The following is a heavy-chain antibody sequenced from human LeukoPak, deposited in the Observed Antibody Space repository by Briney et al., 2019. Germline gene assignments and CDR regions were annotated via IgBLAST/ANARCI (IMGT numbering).Heavy chain of an antibody. D-gene: IGHD6-13*01. J-gene: IGHJ6*03. Sequence: SETLSLTCAVYGGSFSGYYWSWIRQPPGKGLELIGEINHSRSTNYNPSLKSRVTISVDTSKNQFSLKLSSVTAADTAVYYCARGFGQRSWYFYYYYMDVWGKGTTVTVSS. V-gene: IGHV4-34*01. CDR1: GGSFSGYY. CDR2: INHSRST. CDR3: ARGFGQRSWYFYYYYMDV.